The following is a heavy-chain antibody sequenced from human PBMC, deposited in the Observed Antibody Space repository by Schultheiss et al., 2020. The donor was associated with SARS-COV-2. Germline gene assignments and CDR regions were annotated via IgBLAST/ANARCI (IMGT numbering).Heavy chain of an antibody. Sequence: SGPTLVKPTPTLTLTCTFSGFSLSTNGEGVGWIRQPPGKALEWLALIYWDDDKRYSPSLKSRLTITKDTSENQVVLTMTNMDPVDTATYYCAHRGWFGELPHWGQGTLVTVSS. CDR2: IYWDDDK. CDR1: GFSLSTNGEG. D-gene: IGHD3-10*01. V-gene: IGHV2-5*02. J-gene: IGHJ4*02. CDR3: AHRGWFGELPH.